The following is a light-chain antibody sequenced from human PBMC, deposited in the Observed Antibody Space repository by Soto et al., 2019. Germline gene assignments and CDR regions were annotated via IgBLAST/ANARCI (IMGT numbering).Light chain of an antibody. V-gene: IGKV1-39*01. CDR3: QQSFSTPST. J-gene: IGKJ3*01. Sequence: DIQMTQSPSSLSASVGDRVTITCRASQRISTYLNWYQQKPGKAPNLLIYGASSLQSGVPSRFSGSGSGTDFTPTISSLQPEYFATYYCQQSFSTPSTFGPGTKVNI. CDR2: GAS. CDR1: QRISTY.